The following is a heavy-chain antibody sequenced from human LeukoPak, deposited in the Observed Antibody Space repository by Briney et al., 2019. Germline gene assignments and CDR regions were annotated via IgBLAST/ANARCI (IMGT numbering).Heavy chain of an antibody. Sequence: PSETLSLTCTVSGGSISSSSYYWGWIRQPPGKGLEWIGSIYYSGSTYYNPSLKSRVTISVDTSKNQFSLKLSSVTAADTAVYYCASFAVVIAAYDWGQGTLVTVSS. D-gene: IGHD2-15*01. CDR1: GGSISSSSYY. V-gene: IGHV4-39*01. J-gene: IGHJ4*02. CDR2: IYYSGST. CDR3: ASFAVVIAAYD.